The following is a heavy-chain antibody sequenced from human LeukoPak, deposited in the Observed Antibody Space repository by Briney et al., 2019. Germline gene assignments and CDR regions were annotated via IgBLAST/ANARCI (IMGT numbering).Heavy chain of an antibody. J-gene: IGHJ4*02. CDR3: ARDRGRTFDFDY. V-gene: IGHV1-46*01. CDR2: VDPSDGAT. Sequence: ASVKVSCKASGHTVTTYNFYWVRQAPGQGLEWMGIVDPSDGATSYAQKFRGRVAMTRDMSTSTVYLELKSLRSDDTALYYCARDRGRTFDFDYWGQGTLVTVSS. CDR1: GHTVTTYN. D-gene: IGHD1-14*01.